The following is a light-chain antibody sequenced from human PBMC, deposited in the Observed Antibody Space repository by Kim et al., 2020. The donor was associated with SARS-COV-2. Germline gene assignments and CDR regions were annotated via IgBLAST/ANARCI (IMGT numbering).Light chain of an antibody. CDR2: QDN. V-gene: IGLV3-1*01. Sequence: SYELTQPPSVSVSPGQTASITCSGDKLGDKYACWYQQKPGQSPVLVIYQDNKRPSGIPERFSASSSGNTATLTITGTQAMDEADYYCQAWDSSTPYVFGTGTKLTVL. CDR3: QAWDSSTPYV. CDR1: KLGDKY. J-gene: IGLJ1*01.